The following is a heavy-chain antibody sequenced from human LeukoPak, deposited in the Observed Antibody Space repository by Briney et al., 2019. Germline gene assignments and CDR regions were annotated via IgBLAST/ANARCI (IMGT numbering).Heavy chain of an antibody. Sequence: SETLSLTCTVSGYSISSGYYWGWIRQPPGKGLEWIGSIYHSGSTYYNPPLKSRVTISVDTSKNQFSLKLSSVTAADTAVYYCARVEDCSGGSCSPWGPYYFDYWGQGTLVTVSS. CDR3: ARVEDCSGGSCSPWGPYYFDY. CDR2: IYHSGST. CDR1: GYSISSGYY. D-gene: IGHD2-15*01. J-gene: IGHJ4*02. V-gene: IGHV4-38-2*02.